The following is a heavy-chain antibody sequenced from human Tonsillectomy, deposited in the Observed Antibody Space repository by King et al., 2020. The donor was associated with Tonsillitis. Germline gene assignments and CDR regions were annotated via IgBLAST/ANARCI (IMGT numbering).Heavy chain of an antibody. CDR1: GFSLSTTGMC. D-gene: IGHD3-9*01. CDR2: IAWDDDK. CDR3: ARSTYDILTGWGWFDP. V-gene: IGHV2-70*01. Sequence: TLKESGPALAKPTQTLTLTCTFSGFSLSTTGMCVNWIRQPPGKALEWLALIAWDDDKYYSTSLETRLTISKDTSKNQVVLTMTNMDPVDTATYYCARSTYDILTGWGWFDPWGQGTLVTVSS. J-gene: IGHJ5*02.